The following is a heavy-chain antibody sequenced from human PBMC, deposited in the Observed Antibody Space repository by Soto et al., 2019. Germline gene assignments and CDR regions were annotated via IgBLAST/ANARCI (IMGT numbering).Heavy chain of an antibody. Sequence: PGGSLRLSCAASGFTFSTYAMTWVRQAPGKGLEWVSALSGNSGTTYYADSVKGRFTISRDNSKNTLYLQMNSLRAEDTAVYYCAKVFCSSTSCYPGKYYFDYWGQGTLVTVSS. CDR3: AKVFCSSTSCYPGKYYFDY. D-gene: IGHD2-2*01. V-gene: IGHV3-23*01. J-gene: IGHJ4*02. CDR2: LSGNSGTT. CDR1: GFTFSTYA.